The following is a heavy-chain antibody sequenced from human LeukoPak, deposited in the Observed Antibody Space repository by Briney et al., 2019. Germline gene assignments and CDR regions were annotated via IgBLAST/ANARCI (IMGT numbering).Heavy chain of an antibody. D-gene: IGHD6-19*01. CDR3: AREGTAVAGEDYYYGMDV. J-gene: IGHJ6*04. Sequence: GGSLRLSCAASGFTFSSYGMHWVRQAPGKGLEWGAVISYDGSNKYYTDSVKGRFTISRDNSKNTLYLQMNSLRAEDTAVYYCAREGTAVAGEDYYYGMDVWGKGTTVTVSS. CDR2: ISYDGSNK. V-gene: IGHV3-30*03. CDR1: GFTFSSYG.